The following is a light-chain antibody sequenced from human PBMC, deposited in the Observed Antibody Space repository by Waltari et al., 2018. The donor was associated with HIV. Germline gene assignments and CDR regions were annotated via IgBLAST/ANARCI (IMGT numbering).Light chain of an antibody. V-gene: IGLV2-8*01. J-gene: IGLJ2*01. CDR1: SSDIRLYNF. CDR3: RSYAAMNNCYVL. Sequence: QSALTQPPSVSGSPGQSVTISCTGTSSDIRLYNFVSLYKQCPGKAPKLVIFEVTKRRSGDPDRFSGSKSGNTASLTVSGLQPEDEGEYYCRSYAAMNNCYVLFGGGTKLSVL. CDR2: EVT.